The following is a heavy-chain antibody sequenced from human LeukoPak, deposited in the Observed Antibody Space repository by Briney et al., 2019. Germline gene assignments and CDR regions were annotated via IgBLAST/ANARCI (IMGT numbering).Heavy chain of an antibody. CDR2: ISYDGSNK. CDR3: ARAPSGQYYYGMDV. J-gene: IGHJ6*02. Sequence: PGGSLRLSYAASGFTFSSYGMHWVRQAPGKGLEWVAVISYDGSNKYYADSVKGRFTISRDNSKNTLYPQMNSLRAEDTAVYYCARAPSGQYYYGMDVWGQGTTVTVSS. CDR1: GFTFSSYG. V-gene: IGHV3-30*03. D-gene: IGHD4-11*01.